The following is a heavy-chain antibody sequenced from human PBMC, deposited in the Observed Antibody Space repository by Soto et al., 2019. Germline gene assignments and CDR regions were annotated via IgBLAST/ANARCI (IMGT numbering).Heavy chain of an antibody. V-gene: IGHV3-30*18. CDR3: AKDPPDDYGDYVDY. CDR2: ISYDGSNK. CDR1: GFTFSSYG. D-gene: IGHD4-17*01. Sequence: QVQLVESGGGVVQPGRSLRLSCAASGFTFSSYGMHWVRQAPGKGLEWVAVISYDGSNKYYADSVKGRFTISRDNSKNTLYLQMNRLRAEDTAVYYCAKDPPDDYGDYVDYWGQGTLVTVSS. J-gene: IGHJ4*02.